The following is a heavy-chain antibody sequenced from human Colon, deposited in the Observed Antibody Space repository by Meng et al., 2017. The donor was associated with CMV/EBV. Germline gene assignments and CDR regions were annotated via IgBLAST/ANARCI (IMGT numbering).Heavy chain of an antibody. D-gene: IGHD3-16*01. Sequence: QVPLRQAGAEVRVPGASVKVSCKASGYSFTGYYIHWVRQAPGQGLEWMGWMDPTPGRTDYAQKFQGTVTMTRDTSISTAYLELSRLTSDDTAVYYCASHSSYVWGSHHWGQGTLVTVSS. J-gene: IGHJ1*01. V-gene: IGHV1-2*02. CDR3: ASHSSYVWGSHH. CDR1: GYSFTGYY. CDR2: MDPTPGRT.